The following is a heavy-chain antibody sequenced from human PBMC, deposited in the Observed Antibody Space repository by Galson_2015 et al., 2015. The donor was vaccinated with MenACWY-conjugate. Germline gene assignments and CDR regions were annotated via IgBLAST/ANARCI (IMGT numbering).Heavy chain of an antibody. V-gene: IGHV3-74*01. D-gene: IGHD2-2*01. CDR3: AVYCSSTRCYGASGGY. J-gene: IGHJ4*02. CDR2: INSDGSST. Sequence: SLRLSCAASGFTFSSYWMHWVRQAPGKGLVWVSLINSDGSSTSYADSVKGRFTISRDNPKNTLYLQMNSLRAEDTAVYYCAVYCSSTRCYGASGGYWGQGTLVTVSS. CDR1: GFTFSSYW.